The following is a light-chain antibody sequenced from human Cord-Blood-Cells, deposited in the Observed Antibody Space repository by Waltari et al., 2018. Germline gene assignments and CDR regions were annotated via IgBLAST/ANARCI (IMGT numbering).Light chain of an antibody. CDR3: QQSYSTPGT. CDR2: AAS. CDR1: QSISSY. J-gene: IGKJ1*01. Sequence: DIQMTQSPSSLSASVGDRVTITCRASQSISSYLNWDQQKPGKAPKLLIYAASSWQSGVPSRFSGSGSGTDFTLTISSLQPEDFATYYCQQSYSTPGTFGQGTKVEIK. V-gene: IGKV1-39*01.